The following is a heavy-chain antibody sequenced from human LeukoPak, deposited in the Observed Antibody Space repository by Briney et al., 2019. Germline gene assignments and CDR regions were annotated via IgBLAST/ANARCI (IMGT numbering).Heavy chain of an antibody. Sequence: PSETLSLTCTVSGGSISSYYWSWIRQPPGKGLEWIGSIYYSGSTYYNPSLKSRVTISVDTSKNQFSLKLSSVTAADTAVYYCAREGGIAAAGNFDYWGQGTLVTVSS. CDR2: IYYSGST. J-gene: IGHJ4*02. D-gene: IGHD6-13*01. V-gene: IGHV4-59*12. CDR3: AREGGIAAAGNFDY. CDR1: GGSISSYY.